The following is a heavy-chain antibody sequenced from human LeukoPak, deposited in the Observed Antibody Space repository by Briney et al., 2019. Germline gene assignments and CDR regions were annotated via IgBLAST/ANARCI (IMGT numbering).Heavy chain of an antibody. CDR1: GFTFSSYS. Sequence: GGSLRLSCAASGFTFSSYSMNWVRQAPGKGLEWVSSISSSSSYIYYADSVKGRFTISRDNSKNTLYLQMNSLRAEDTAVYYCAKVPRPVGATTSFDYWGQGTLVTVSS. V-gene: IGHV3-21*04. CDR3: AKVPRPVGATTSFDY. D-gene: IGHD1-26*01. J-gene: IGHJ4*02. CDR2: ISSSSSYI.